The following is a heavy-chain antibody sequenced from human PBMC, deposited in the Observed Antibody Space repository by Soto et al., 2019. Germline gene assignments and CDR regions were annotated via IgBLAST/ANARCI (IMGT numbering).Heavy chain of an antibody. J-gene: IGHJ5*02. Sequence: ETLCRTGPVSGGSISSSSYYGGWIRQPPGKGLEWIGSIYYSGSTYYNPSLKSRVTISVDASKNQFSLKLSSVTAADTAVYYCAGIITGTTFYGVFDPWGQGTLVTVYS. CDR1: GGSISSSSYY. CDR2: IYYSGST. D-gene: IGHD1-7*01. CDR3: AGIITGTTFYGVFDP. V-gene: IGHV4-39*01.